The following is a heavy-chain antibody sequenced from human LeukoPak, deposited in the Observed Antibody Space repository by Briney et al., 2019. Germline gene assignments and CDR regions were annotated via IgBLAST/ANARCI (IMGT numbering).Heavy chain of an antibody. CDR1: GGSFSGYY. CDR2: IKHSGRT. V-gene: IGHV4-34*01. D-gene: IGHD5-18*01. Sequence: PSETLSLTCAVYGGSFSGYYWSWIRQPPGKGLEWIGEIKHSGRTNYNPSLKSRVTISVDTSKNQFSLKLSSVTAADTAVYYCARGEYSYGFSWGSFDPWGQGTLVTVSS. J-gene: IGHJ5*02. CDR3: ARGEYSYGFSWGSFDP.